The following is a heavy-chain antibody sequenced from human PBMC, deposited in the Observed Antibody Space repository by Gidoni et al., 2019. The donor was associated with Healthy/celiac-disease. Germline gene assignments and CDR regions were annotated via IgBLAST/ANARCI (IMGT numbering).Heavy chain of an antibody. CDR2: ISVGGGST. J-gene: IGHJ6*02. D-gene: IGHD6-13*01. CDR1: GFTFSSYA. Sequence: EVQLLESGGGLVQQGGSLRLSCAASGFTFSSYAMSWGRQAPGKGLELGSAISVGGGSTYYADSVKGRFTISRDNSKNTLYLQMNSLRAEDTAVYYCAKAAAAGPGYYYGMDVWGQGTTVTVSS. CDR3: AKAAAAGPGYYYGMDV. V-gene: IGHV3-23*01.